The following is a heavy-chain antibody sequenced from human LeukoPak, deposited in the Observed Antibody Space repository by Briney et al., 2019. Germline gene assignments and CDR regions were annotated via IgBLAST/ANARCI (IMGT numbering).Heavy chain of an antibody. CDR2: IYWDDDK. CDR3: AHRPRDILTGPMGFNWFDP. V-gene: IGHV2-5*02. D-gene: IGHD3-9*01. CDR1: GFSLSTSGVG. Sequence: SGPTLVKPTQTLTLTCTFSGFSLSTSGVGVGWIRQPPGKALEWLALIYWDDDKRYSPSLKSRLTITKDTSKNQVVLTMTNMDPVDTATYYCAHRPRDILTGPMGFNWFDPWGQGTLVTVSS. J-gene: IGHJ5*02.